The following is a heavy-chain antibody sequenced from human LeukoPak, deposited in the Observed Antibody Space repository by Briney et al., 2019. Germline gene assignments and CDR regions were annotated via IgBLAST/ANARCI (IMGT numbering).Heavy chain of an antibody. CDR3: ARAPNRNYDY. J-gene: IGHJ4*02. D-gene: IGHD4-11*01. CDR2: INPGGGGT. V-gene: IGHV1-46*01. CDR1: GYTFTSHY. Sequence: ASVKVSCEASGYTFTSHYMHWVRQAPGQGLEWMGIINPGGGGTSYAQKFQGRVTMTRDTSTSTVYMELSSLRSEDTAVYYCARAPNRNYDYWGQGTLVTVSS.